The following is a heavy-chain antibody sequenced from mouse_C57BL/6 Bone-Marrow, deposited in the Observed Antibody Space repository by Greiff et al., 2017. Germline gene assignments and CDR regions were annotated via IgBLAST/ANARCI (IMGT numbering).Heavy chain of an antibody. CDR2: IYPRDGST. CDR1: GYTFTSYD. D-gene: IGHD2-4*01. CDR3: ARGAYDYDFDY. Sequence: QVQLKQSGPELVKPGASVKLSCKASGYTFTSYDINWVKQRPGQGLEWIGWIYPRDGSTKYNEKFKGKATLTVDTSSSTAYIELHSLTSEDSAVYFCARGAYDYDFDYWGQGTTLTVSS. V-gene: IGHV1-85*01. J-gene: IGHJ2*01.